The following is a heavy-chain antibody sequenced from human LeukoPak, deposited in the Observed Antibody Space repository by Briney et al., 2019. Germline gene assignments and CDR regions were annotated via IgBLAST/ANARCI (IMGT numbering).Heavy chain of an antibody. CDR1: GYTFTGYY. D-gene: IGHD1-14*01. CDR2: INPNRGGT. V-gene: IGHV1-2*02. Sequence: ASVKVSCTASGYTFTGYYMHWVRQAPGQGLELMGWINPNRGGTNYAQKSQGRVTMTRDTSTSTVYMERSSLRSEDTAVYYCAREYTTSSGTGWYFDLWGRGTLVTVSS. CDR3: AREYTTSSGTGWYFDL. J-gene: IGHJ2*01.